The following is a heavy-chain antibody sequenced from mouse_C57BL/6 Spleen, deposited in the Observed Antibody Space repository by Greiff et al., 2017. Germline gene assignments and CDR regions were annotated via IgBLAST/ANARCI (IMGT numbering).Heavy chain of an antibody. CDR1: GYTFTSYW. J-gene: IGHJ1*03. V-gene: IGHV1-55*01. D-gene: IGHD1-1*01. CDR3: ARVRTALVGNYYDWDFGG. CDR2: INPCSGGT. Sequence: QVQLQQPGAELVKPGASVKLSCKASGYTFTSYWMNWVKQRPGQGLEWIGDINPCSGGTNYNEKFKSKATLTVDTSSRTAYMQLSSLTSEDSAVYYCARVRTALVGNYYDWDFGGWGTGTTVTV.